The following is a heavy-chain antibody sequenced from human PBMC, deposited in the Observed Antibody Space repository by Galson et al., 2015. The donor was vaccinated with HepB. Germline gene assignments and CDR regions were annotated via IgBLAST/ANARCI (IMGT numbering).Heavy chain of an antibody. CDR1: GGTFSSYA. Sequence: SVKVSCKASGGTFSSYAISWVRQAPGQGLEWMGRIIPILGIANYAQKFQGRVTITADKSTSTAYMELSSLRSEDTAVYYCARPPEVGATYFPFYYWGQGTLVTVSS. V-gene: IGHV1-69*04. CDR3: ARPPEVGATYFPFYY. CDR2: IIPILGIA. J-gene: IGHJ4*02. D-gene: IGHD1-26*01.